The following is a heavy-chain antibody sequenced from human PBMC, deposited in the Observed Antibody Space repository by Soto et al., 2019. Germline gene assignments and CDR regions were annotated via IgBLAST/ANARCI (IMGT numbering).Heavy chain of an antibody. V-gene: IGHV4-31*03. Sequence: SETLSLTCTVSGGSISSGGYYWSWIRQHPGKGLEWIGYIYYSGSTYYNPSLKSRVTISVDTSKNQFSLKLSSVTAADTAVYYCARVQSWYYFDYWGQGTLVTVSS. D-gene: IGHD2-8*02. CDR3: ARVQSWYYFDY. J-gene: IGHJ4*02. CDR1: GGSISSGGYY. CDR2: IYYSGST.